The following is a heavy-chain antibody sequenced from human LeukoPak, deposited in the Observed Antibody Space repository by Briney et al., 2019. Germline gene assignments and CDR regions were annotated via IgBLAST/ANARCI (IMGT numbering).Heavy chain of an antibody. CDR2: INHSGSN. J-gene: IGHJ4*02. CDR1: GGSFSGYY. D-gene: IGHD2-2*01. CDR3: AVVVVPAAGYYYFDY. V-gene: IGHV4-34*01. Sequence: SQTLSLTCAVYGGSFSGYYWIWIRQPPGKGLEWIGEINHSGSNNYNPSLKRRVTISVDTSKNQFSLKLSSVTAADTAVYYCAVVVVPAAGYYYFDYWGQGTLVTVSS.